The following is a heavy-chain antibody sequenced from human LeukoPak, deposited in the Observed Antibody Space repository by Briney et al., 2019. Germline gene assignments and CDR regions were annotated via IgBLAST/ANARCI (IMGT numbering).Heavy chain of an antibody. CDR2: TIPIFGTA. CDR3: ARESVEGDIVVVPAAYCDQNDYYYGMDV. Sequence: SVKVSCKASGGTFTSYAISWVRQAPGQGLEWMGGTIPIFGTANYAQKFQGRVTITADESTSTAYMELSSLRSEDTAVYSCARESVEGDIVVVPAAYCDQNDYYYGMDVWGQGTTVTVSS. CDR1: GGTFTSYA. V-gene: IGHV1-69*13. J-gene: IGHJ6*01. D-gene: IGHD2-2*01.